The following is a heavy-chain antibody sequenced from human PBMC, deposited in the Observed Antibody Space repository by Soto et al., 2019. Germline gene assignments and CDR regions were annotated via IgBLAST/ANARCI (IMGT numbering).Heavy chain of an antibody. CDR2: IYHSGST. J-gene: IGHJ6*02. CDR1: GYSISSGYY. Sequence: PSETLSLTCAVSGYSISSGYYWGWIRQPPGKGLEWIGSIYHSGSTYYNPSLKSRVTISVDTSKNQFSLKLSSVTAADTAVYYCARDRISYCSSTSCYRYYYGMDVWGRGTTVTVSS. V-gene: IGHV4-38-2*02. D-gene: IGHD2-2*02. CDR3: ARDRISYCSSTSCYRYYYGMDV.